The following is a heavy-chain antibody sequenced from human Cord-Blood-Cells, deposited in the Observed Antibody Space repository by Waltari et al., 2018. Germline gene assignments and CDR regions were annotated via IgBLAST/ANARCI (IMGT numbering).Heavy chain of an antibody. Sequence: QVQLQEPVPGLVKPSETLSLTCTVSGGSISSHYWSWIRQPPGKGLEWIGYIYYSGSTNYNPALKSRVTISVGTSKNQFSLKLSSVTAADTAVYYCARGGLAKTYYYDSSGYTDDAFDIWGQGTMVTVSS. CDR1: GGSISSHY. CDR3: ARGGLAKTYYYDSSGYTDDAFDI. J-gene: IGHJ3*02. V-gene: IGHV4-59*11. D-gene: IGHD3-22*01. CDR2: IYYSGST.